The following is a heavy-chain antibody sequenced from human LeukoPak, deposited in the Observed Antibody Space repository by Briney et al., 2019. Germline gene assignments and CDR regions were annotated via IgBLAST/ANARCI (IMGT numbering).Heavy chain of an antibody. V-gene: IGHV4-4*09. D-gene: IGHD5-24*01. J-gene: IGHJ4*02. Sequence: PSETLSLTCTVSGSSISSYYWSWIRQPPGKGLEWIGYIYTSGSTNYNPSLKSRVTISVDTSKNQFSLKLSSVTAADTAVYYCARHVDRYSNEGYFDYWGQGTLVTVSS. CDR1: GSSISSYY. CDR2: IYTSGST. CDR3: ARHVDRYSNEGYFDY.